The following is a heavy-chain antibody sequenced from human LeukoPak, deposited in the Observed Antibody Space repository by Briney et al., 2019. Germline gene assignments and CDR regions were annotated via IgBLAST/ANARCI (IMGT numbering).Heavy chain of an antibody. J-gene: IGHJ4*02. Sequence: GGSLRLSCTASGFTFSGYSMNWVRQAPGKGLEWISYIRSSGSTIYYADSMKGRFTISRDNAKNSLYLQMNSLRAEDTAVYYCARMNYISSGWGAPFDYWGQGTLVAVSS. CDR2: IRSSGSTI. CDR1: GFTFSGYS. V-gene: IGHV3-48*04. CDR3: ARMNYISSGWGAPFDY. D-gene: IGHD1-7*01.